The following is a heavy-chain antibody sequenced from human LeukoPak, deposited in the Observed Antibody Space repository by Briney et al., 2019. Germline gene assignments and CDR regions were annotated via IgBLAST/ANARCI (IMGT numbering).Heavy chain of an antibody. CDR1: GFTFSSYW. J-gene: IGHJ4*02. CDR3: ARLSTTVAAGDY. V-gene: IGHV3-7*01. Sequence: GGSLKLSCAASGFTFSSYWMHWVRQAPGKGLEWVANIKQDGSEKYYVDSVKGRFTISRDNAKNSLYLQMNSLRAEDTAVYYCARLSTTVAAGDYWGQGTLVTVSS. D-gene: IGHD1-1*01. CDR2: IKQDGSEK.